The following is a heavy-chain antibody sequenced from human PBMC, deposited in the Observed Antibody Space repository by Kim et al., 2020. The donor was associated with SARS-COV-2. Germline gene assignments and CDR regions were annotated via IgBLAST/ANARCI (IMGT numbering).Heavy chain of an antibody. J-gene: IGHJ5*02. CDR3: ARDVAAAGRNFNWFDP. Sequence: SETLSLTCTVSGGSISSSSYYWGWIRQPPGKGLEWIGSIYYSGSTYYNPSLKSRVTISVDTSKNQFSLKLSSVTAADTAVYYCARDVAAAGRNFNWFDP. CDR1: GGSISSSSYY. CDR2: IYYSGST. D-gene: IGHD6-13*01. V-gene: IGHV4-39*07.